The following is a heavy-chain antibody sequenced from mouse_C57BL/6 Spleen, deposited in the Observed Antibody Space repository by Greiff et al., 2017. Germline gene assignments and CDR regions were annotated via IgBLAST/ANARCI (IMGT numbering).Heavy chain of an antibody. J-gene: IGHJ2*01. V-gene: IGHV1-50*01. Sequence: QVQLQQPGAELVKPGASVKLSCKASGYTFTSYWMQWVKQRPGQGLEWIGEIDPSDSYSNYNQKFKSKATLTVDTSSSTPYMQLSSLTSEDTAVYYCARSGLTGTNYWGQGTTLTVSS. CDR2: IDPSDSYS. CDR3: ARSGLTGTNY. D-gene: IGHD4-1*01. CDR1: GYTFTSYW.